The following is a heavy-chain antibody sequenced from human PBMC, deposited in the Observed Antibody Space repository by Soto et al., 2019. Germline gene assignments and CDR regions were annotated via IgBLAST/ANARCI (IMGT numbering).Heavy chain of an antibody. CDR1: GFTFSSYS. J-gene: IGHJ5*02. V-gene: IGHV3-21*01. CDR2: ISSSSSYI. D-gene: IGHD6-13*01. CDR3: ARDPKRGAAAGQQSWFDP. Sequence: EVQLVESGGGLVKPGGSLRLSCAASGFTFSSYSMNWVRQAPGKGLEWVSSISSSSSYIYYADSVKGRFTISRDNAKNSLYLQMNSLRAEDTAVYYCARDPKRGAAAGQQSWFDPWGQGTLVTVSS.